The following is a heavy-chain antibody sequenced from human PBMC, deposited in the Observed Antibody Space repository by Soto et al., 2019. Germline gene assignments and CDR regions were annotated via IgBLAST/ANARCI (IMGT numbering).Heavy chain of an antibody. V-gene: IGHV3-23*01. J-gene: IGHJ4*02. D-gene: IGHD3-22*01. Sequence: GVLRLSCAASGFTFSSYAMSWVRQAPGKGLEWVSAISGSGGSTYYADSVKGRLTISRDNSKNTLYLQMNSLRAEDTAVYYCAKDLVTMIVVVITLNYWGQGTLVTVSS. CDR3: AKDLVTMIVVVITLNY. CDR2: ISGSGGST. CDR1: GFTFSSYA.